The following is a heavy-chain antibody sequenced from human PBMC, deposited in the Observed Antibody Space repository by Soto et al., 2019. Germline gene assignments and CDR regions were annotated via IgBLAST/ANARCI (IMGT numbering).Heavy chain of an antibody. CDR3: AKVREVVVITTPFYFDY. Sequence: PXXSLRLSCVASGFSFSSYAMRWVRQPPGKGLEWVSVVGGSGGTTYYADSVKGRFTISRDNSKNTLHLQMNSLRAEETAVYYCAKVREVVVITTPFYFDYWGQGTLVTVSS. CDR2: VGGSGGTT. CDR1: GFSFSSYA. D-gene: IGHD3-22*01. J-gene: IGHJ4*02. V-gene: IGHV3-23*01.